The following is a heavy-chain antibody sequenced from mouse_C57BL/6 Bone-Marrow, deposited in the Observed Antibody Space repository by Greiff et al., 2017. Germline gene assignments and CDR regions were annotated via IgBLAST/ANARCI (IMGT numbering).Heavy chain of an antibody. CDR3: TTHYYYGG. CDR2: IDPENGDT. D-gene: IGHD1-1*01. V-gene: IGHV14-4*01. Sequence: VQLQQSGAELVRPGASVKLSCTASGFNIKDDYMHWVKQRPEQGLEWIGWIDPENGDTEYASKFQGKATITADTSSNTAYLQLSSLTSEDTAVYYCTTHYYYGGWAQGTTLTVSS. J-gene: IGHJ2*01. CDR1: GFNIKDDY.